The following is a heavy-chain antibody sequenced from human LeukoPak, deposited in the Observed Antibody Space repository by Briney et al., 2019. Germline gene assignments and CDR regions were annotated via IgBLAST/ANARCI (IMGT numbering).Heavy chain of an antibody. CDR2: ISSSGTTM. Sequence: NPGGSLRLSCAASGFTFSDYYMSWVRQAPGKGLEWVSSISSSGTTMYYADSVKGRFTISRDNAKNSLYLQMNSLRAEDTAVYYCARDLGFLWFDPWDQGTLVTVSS. CDR1: GFTFSDYY. D-gene: IGHD2/OR15-2a*01. CDR3: ARDLGFLWFDP. V-gene: IGHV3-11*01. J-gene: IGHJ5*02.